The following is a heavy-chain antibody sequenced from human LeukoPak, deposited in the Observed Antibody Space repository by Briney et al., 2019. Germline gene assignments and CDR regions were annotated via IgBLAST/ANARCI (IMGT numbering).Heavy chain of an antibody. CDR1: GFTLSTFG. Sequence: PGGSLRLSCAASGFTLSTFGNHWVRQAPGKGLEWVANIKQDGSDKYYVDSVKGRFTISRDNAKNSLYLQMNSLRAEDTALYYCARGGGGGDYFDYWGQGTLVTVSS. D-gene: IGHD3-10*01. CDR3: ARGGGGGDYFDY. V-gene: IGHV3-7*04. J-gene: IGHJ4*02. CDR2: IKQDGSDK.